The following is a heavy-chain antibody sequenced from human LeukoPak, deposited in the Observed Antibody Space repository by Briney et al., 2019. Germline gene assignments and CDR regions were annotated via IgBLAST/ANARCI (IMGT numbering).Heavy chain of an antibody. CDR3: AKDSRPGSAQRTGFDY. J-gene: IGHJ4*02. D-gene: IGHD3-10*01. Sequence: GGCLRLSCAASGFSFSSYGMQWVRQAPGKGLEWVAIISYDGSNKYYADSVKARFTVSRDKYKNTLYLQMNSLRAEDTAVYYCAKDSRPGSAQRTGFDYWGQGTLVTVSS. CDR2: ISYDGSNK. V-gene: IGHV3-30*18. CDR1: GFSFSSYG.